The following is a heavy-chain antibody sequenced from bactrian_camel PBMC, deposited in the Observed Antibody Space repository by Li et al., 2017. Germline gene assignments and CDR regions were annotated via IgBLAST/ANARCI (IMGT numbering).Heavy chain of an antibody. CDR1: GYSVSTNC. V-gene: IGHV3S53*01. Sequence: HVQLVESGGGLVQAGGSLSLSCAASGYSVSTNCMAWFRQLPGKEREGVARIDFTGRTRYIDSVNGRFTISKDNPKNTLYLQMNSLEPEDTAMYYCAAQTVCYSDHWQYWGRGTQVTV. CDR2: IDFTGRT. D-gene: IGHD2*01. CDR3: AAQTVCYSDHWQY. J-gene: IGHJ4*01.